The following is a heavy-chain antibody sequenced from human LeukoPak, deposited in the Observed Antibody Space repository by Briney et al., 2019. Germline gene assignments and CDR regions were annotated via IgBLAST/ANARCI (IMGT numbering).Heavy chain of an antibody. D-gene: IGHD3-10*01. CDR2: IYSAGST. CDR3: AKDGRSMVRGATFDY. J-gene: IGHJ4*02. V-gene: IGHV3-53*01. CDR1: EFTVNNNY. Sequence: GGSLRLSCAASEFTVNNNYMSWVRQAPGKGLEWVSTIYSAGSTNYADSVKGRFTISRDNSKNTMYLQMNSLRAEDTAVYYCAKDGRSMVRGATFDYWGQGTLVTVSS.